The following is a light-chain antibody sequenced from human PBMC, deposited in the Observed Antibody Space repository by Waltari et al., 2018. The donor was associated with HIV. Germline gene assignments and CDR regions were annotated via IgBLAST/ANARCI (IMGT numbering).Light chain of an antibody. CDR1: RSNLGSNT. Sequence: QSVLTQPPSASGTPGQRVSISCSGGRSNLGSNTVNWYQERPGTAPKLIIYVNNQRPSGVPYRFAALSSGTAASLAISGRQSEDEATDYCAGWEDSLNGWVFGGGTKLTVL. CDR2: VNN. CDR3: AGWEDSLNGWV. J-gene: IGLJ3*02. V-gene: IGLV1-44*01.